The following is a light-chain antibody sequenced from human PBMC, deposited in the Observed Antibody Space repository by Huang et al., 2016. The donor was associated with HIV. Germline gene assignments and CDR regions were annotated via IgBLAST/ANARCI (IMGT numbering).Light chain of an antibody. CDR3: QQSLFT. Sequence: IQLTQSPSSLSASVGDRVTITCRASHVISPYLAWYQQKPGTAPRLLLYGASTVQSGVPSRFSGSGSGTDFTLTVSSLQPEDFATYYCQQSLFTFGPGTKVDIK. CDR2: GAS. J-gene: IGKJ3*01. V-gene: IGKV1-9*01. CDR1: HVISPY.